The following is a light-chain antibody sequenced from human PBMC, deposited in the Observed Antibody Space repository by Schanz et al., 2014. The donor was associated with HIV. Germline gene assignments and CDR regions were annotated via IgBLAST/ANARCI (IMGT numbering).Light chain of an antibody. V-gene: IGKV1-5*03. CDR3: QQYHIYSYT. CDR2: QAS. Sequence: DIQMTQSPSTLSASVGDRVTITCRASQSISSWLAWFQQKPGKAPKLLIYQASFLESGVPSRFSGSGSGTEFTLTISSLEPEDFATYYCQQYHIYSYTFGQGTKLETK. J-gene: IGKJ2*01. CDR1: QSISSW.